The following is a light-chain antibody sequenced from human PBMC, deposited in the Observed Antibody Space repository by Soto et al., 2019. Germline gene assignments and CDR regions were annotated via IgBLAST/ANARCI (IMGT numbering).Light chain of an antibody. V-gene: IGKV3D-20*02. J-gene: IGKJ4*01. CDR1: QTVSSSY. Sequence: EIVLTQSPGSLSLSPGERATLSCRASQTVSSSYLAWYQXKPGQAPRLLIYGASSRATGNPDRISGRGSGTDVTLTLSTLQSEDYAVYYCQHYNNWPLTFGGGTKVEIK. CDR2: GAS. CDR3: QHYNNWPLT.